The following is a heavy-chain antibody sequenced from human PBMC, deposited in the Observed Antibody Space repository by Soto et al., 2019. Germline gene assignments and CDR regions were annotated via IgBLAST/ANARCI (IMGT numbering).Heavy chain of an antibody. D-gene: IGHD3-10*01. Sequence: SETLSLTCTVSGGSISSDTFYWSWIRQHPGKGLEWIGYIYYTGSTYYNPSLKSRVTISVDTSKNQFSLKLRSVTAADTAVYYCARVRGWFDPWGQGTLVTVSS. CDR3: ARVRGWFDP. CDR1: GGSISSDTFY. J-gene: IGHJ5*02. V-gene: IGHV4-31*03. CDR2: IYYTGST.